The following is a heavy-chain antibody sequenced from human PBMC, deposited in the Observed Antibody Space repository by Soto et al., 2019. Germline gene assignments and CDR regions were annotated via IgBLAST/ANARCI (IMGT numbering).Heavy chain of an antibody. Sequence: PGGSLRLSCAASGFTVSSNYMSWVRQAPGKGLEWVSVIYSGGSTYYADSVKGRFAISRHNSKNTLYLQMNSLRAEDTAVYYCARDGYDILTGHYSFDYWGQGTLVTVSS. V-gene: IGHV3-53*04. CDR1: GFTVSSNY. D-gene: IGHD3-9*01. CDR2: IYSGGST. J-gene: IGHJ4*02. CDR3: ARDGYDILTGHYSFDY.